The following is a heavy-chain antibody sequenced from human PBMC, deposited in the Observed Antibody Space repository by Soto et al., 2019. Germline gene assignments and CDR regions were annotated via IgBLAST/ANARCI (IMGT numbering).Heavy chain of an antibody. J-gene: IGHJ4*02. CDR2: ISSSGNTI. Sequence: QEQLVESGGGLVKPGGSLRLSCAASGFTFSDYYMSWIRQAPGKGLEWVSYISSSGNTIHYADSVKGRFTISRDNAKNSLFLKMNSLRVEDTDVYYCARVTHYFDYWGQGTMVAVSS. CDR3: ARVTHYFDY. CDR1: GFTFSDYY. V-gene: IGHV3-11*01.